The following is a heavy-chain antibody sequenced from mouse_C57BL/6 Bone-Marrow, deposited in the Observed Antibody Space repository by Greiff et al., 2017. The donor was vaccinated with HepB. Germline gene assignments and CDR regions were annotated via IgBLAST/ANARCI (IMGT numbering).Heavy chain of an antibody. Sequence: EVQLVESGGGLVKPGGSLKLSCAASGFTFSDYGMHWVRQAPEMGLEWVAYISSSSSTIYYADTVKGRFTISRDNAKNTLFLQMTSLRSEDTAMYYCARLQTAQADYWGQGTTLTVSS. CDR3: ARLQTAQADY. CDR2: ISSSSSTI. CDR1: GFTFSDYG. J-gene: IGHJ2*01. D-gene: IGHD3-2*02. V-gene: IGHV5-17*01.